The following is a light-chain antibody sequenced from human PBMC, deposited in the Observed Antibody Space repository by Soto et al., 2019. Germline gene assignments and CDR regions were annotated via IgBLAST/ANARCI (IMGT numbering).Light chain of an antibody. Sequence: DIVMTQSPDSLAVSLGERATINCKSSQRVLYSSNNKNYLAWYQQKPGQPPKLLIYWASTRESGVPDRFSGSGSGKDFTLTISSLQAEDVAVYYCQQYYSIPRTFGQGTKVEIK. CDR2: WAS. CDR1: QRVLYSSNNKNY. CDR3: QQYYSIPRT. J-gene: IGKJ1*01. V-gene: IGKV4-1*01.